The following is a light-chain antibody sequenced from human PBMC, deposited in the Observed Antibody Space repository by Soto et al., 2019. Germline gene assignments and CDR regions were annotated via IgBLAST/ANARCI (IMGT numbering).Light chain of an antibody. Sequence: ENVLTQSPGTLSLSPGERATLSCRASQTVSSYLTWYQQRPGQAPRLLIYGASKRATGIPDRFSGSGSGTNFTLPISRLELEVFALFYCQQYGPSPITSGKGTRREIK. CDR1: QTVSSY. CDR2: GAS. J-gene: IGKJ5*01. V-gene: IGKV3-20*01. CDR3: QQYGPSPIT.